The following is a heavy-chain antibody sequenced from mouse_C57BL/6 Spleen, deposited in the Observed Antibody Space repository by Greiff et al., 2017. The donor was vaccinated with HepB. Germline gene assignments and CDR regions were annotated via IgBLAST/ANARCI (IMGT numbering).Heavy chain of an antibody. D-gene: IGHD1-1*01. Sequence: EVQLQQSGPELVKPGASVKISCKASGYTFTDYYMNWVKQSHGKSLEWIGDINPNNGGTSNNQKFKGKDTLTVDKSTSTAYMELRRLTSEDSAVYYGAGGSSPHCDFDVWGTGTTVTVSS. CDR1: GYTFTDYY. J-gene: IGHJ1*03. CDR2: INPNNGGT. CDR3: AGGSSPHCDFDV. V-gene: IGHV1-26*01.